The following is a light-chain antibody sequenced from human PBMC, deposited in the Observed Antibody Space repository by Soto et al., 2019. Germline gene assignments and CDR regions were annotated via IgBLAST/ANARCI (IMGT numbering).Light chain of an antibody. CDR3: QHYNIYSRT. CDR2: KAS. J-gene: IGKJ2*01. Sequence: DIQMTQSPSTLSASVGDRVTITCRASQSISSWLAWYQQKPGKAPKLLIYKASSLESGVPSRFSGSGSGTEFTLPISSLQPDDFAPYYCQHYNIYSRTFGQG. V-gene: IGKV1-5*03. CDR1: QSISSW.